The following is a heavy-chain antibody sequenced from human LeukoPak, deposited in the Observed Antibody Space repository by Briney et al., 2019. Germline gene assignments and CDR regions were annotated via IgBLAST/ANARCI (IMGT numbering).Heavy chain of an antibody. J-gene: IGHJ5*02. V-gene: IGHV1-2*02. CDR3: ARDRGMYKNWFDP. Sequence: ASVKVSCKASGYTFTGYYMHWVRQAPGQGLEWMGWINPNSGGTNYAQKFQGRVTMTRDTSNSTAYMELSRLRSDDTAVYYCARDRGMYKNWFDPWGQGTLVTVSS. CDR1: GYTFTGYY. CDR2: INPNSGGT. D-gene: IGHD1-1*01.